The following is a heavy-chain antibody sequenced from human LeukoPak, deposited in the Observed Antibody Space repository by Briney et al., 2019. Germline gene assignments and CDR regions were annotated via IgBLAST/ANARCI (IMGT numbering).Heavy chain of an antibody. Sequence: GGSLRLSCAASGFTFSDYWMHWVRQAPGKGLVWVSRISSDGSRVTYADSVKGRFTISRDNAKNTLYLQMNSLRAEDTAVYYCARFLGATSPFDYWGQGTLVTISS. CDR2: ISSDGSRV. CDR3: ARFLGATSPFDY. J-gene: IGHJ4*02. V-gene: IGHV3-74*01. CDR1: GFTFSDYW. D-gene: IGHD1-26*01.